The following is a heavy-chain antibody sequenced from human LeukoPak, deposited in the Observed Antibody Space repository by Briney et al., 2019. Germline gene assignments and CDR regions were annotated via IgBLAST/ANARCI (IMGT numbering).Heavy chain of an antibody. V-gene: IGHV4-61*02. CDR2: IYTSGST. J-gene: IGHJ5*02. Sequence: PSQTLSLTCTVSGGSISSGSYYWSWLRQPAGKGLEWIGRIYTSGSTNYSPALKSRVTIAVDPSKNQFSLKLSSVTAADTAVYYCARIENYYDSSGYNWFDPWGQGTLVTVSS. CDR1: GGSISSGSYY. D-gene: IGHD3-22*01. CDR3: ARIENYYDSSGYNWFDP.